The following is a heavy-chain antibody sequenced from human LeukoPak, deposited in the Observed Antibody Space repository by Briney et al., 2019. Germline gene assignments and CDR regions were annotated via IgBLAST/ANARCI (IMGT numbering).Heavy chain of an antibody. CDR2: ISGSGGST. V-gene: IGHV3-23*01. Sequence: GGPLRLSCAASGFTFSSYAMSWVRQAPGKGLEWVSAISGSGGSTYYADSVKGRFTISRDNSKNTLYLQMNSLRAEDTAVYYCAKAEYYDSSGDYYFDYWGQGTLVTVSS. J-gene: IGHJ4*02. D-gene: IGHD3-22*01. CDR1: GFTFSSYA. CDR3: AKAEYYDSSGDYYFDY.